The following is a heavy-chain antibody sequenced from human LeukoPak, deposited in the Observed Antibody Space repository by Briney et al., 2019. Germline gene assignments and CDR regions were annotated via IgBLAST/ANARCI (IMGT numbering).Heavy chain of an antibody. CDR2: IIPIFGTA. D-gene: IGHD3-9*01. J-gene: IGHJ4*02. Sequence: ASVKVSCKASGGTFSSYAISWVRQAPGQGLEWMGGIIPIFGTANYAQKFQGRVTITADESTSTAYMHLSRLRSADTAVYYCARSPHILTGENFDYWGQGTLLTVSS. CDR1: GGTFSSYA. CDR3: ARSPHILTGENFDY. V-gene: IGHV1-69*13.